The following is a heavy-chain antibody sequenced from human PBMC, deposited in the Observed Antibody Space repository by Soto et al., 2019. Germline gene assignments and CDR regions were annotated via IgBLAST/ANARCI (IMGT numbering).Heavy chain of an antibody. CDR2: ISAYNGNT. D-gene: IGHD3-22*01. CDR1: GYTYTSYD. V-gene: IGHV1-18*01. CDR3: ARGGPYYYDSSGYYSFDL. J-gene: IGHJ2*01. Sequence: ASLKRSCKASGYTYTSYDISWGRQAPGQGLEWMGWISAYNGNTNYAQKLQGRVTMTTDTSTSTAYMELRSLRSDDTAVYYCARGGPYYYDSSGYYSFDLWGRGTLVTVSS.